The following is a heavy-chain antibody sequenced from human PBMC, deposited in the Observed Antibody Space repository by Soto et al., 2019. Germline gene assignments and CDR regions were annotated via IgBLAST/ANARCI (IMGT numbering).Heavy chain of an antibody. V-gene: IGHV4-4*02. CDR1: SDSLSSTKW. Sequence: QVLLQESGPGLVKSTETLSLTCAVSSDSLSSTKWWSWVRQSPGKGLEWIGEIYPSGSTNYNPSLKSRVTISEDRSKNQFSLKLTSVTAEDTAVYYCARSWNDYLFYWGQGTLVTVSS. J-gene: IGHJ4*02. CDR2: IYPSGST. CDR3: ARSWNDYLFY. D-gene: IGHD4-17*01.